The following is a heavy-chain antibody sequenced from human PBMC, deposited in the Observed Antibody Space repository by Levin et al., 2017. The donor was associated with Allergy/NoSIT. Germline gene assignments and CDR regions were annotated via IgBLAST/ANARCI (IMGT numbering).Heavy chain of an antibody. J-gene: IGHJ4*02. D-gene: IGHD3-10*01. CDR2: IKSKTDGGTT. V-gene: IGHV3-15*01. CDR1: GFTFSNAW. Sequence: GGSLRLSCAASGFTFSNAWMSWVRQAPGKGLEWVGRIKSKTDGGTTDYAAPVKGRFTISRDDSKNTLYLQMNSLKTEDTAVYYCTTDRRSSSYYGSGTNGGFDYWGQGTLVTVSS. CDR3: TTDRRSSSYYGSGTNGGFDY.